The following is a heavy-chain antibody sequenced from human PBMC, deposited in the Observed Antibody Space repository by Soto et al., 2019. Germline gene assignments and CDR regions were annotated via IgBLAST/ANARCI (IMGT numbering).Heavy chain of an antibody. V-gene: IGHV4-4*07. D-gene: IGHD3-10*01. CDR2: IYTSGST. CDR1: GGSISSYY. CDR3: AGSQGXPYYYGSGSNYYYGMDV. J-gene: IGHJ6*02. Sequence: TSETLSLTCTVSGGSISSYYWSWIRQPAGKGLEWIGRIYTSGSTNYNPSLKSRVTMSVDTSKNQFSLKLSSVTAADTAVYYCAGSQGXPYYYGSGSNYYYGMDVWGQGTTVTVSS.